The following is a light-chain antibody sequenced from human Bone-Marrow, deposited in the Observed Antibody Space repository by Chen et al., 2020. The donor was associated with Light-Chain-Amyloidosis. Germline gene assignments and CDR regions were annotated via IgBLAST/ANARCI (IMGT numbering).Light chain of an antibody. V-gene: IGLV3-25*03. CDR3: QSADSSGTYEVI. J-gene: IGLJ2*01. CDR2: RDT. CDR1: DLPRKY. Sequence: SYELTQPPSVSVSPGQTARTTCPGDDLPRKYAYWYQQKPGQAPVLVIHRDTERPKGISERFSGSSSGTTATLTISGVQAEDEADYHCQSADSSGTYEVIFGGGTKLTVL.